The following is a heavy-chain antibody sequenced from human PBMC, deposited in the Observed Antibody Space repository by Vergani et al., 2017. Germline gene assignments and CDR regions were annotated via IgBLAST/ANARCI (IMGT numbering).Heavy chain of an antibody. J-gene: IGHJ4*02. V-gene: IGHV3-21*01. Sequence: EVQLLESGGGLVQPGGSLRLSCAASGFTFSSYTMNWVRQAPGKGLEWVSSISSSSTYIYYADSVKGRFTISRDNSKNTLYLQMNSLRVEDTAVYYCARDRAAAGTFDYWGQGTLVTVSS. D-gene: IGHD6-13*01. CDR3: ARDRAAAGTFDY. CDR2: ISSSSTYI. CDR1: GFTFSSYT.